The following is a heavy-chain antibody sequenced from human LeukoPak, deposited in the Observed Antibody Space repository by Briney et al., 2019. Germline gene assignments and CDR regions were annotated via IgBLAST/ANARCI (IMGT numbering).Heavy chain of an antibody. CDR3: AKASSLLVQMGPTIDY. D-gene: IGHD6-13*01. V-gene: IGHV3-23*01. CDR1: GFTFSSYA. Sequence: GGSLRLSCAASGFTFSSYAMSWVRQAPGKGLEWVSAISGSGGSTYYADSVKGRFTIPRDNSKNTLYLQMNSLRAEDTAVYYCAKASSLLVQMGPTIDYWGQGTLVTVSS. J-gene: IGHJ4*02. CDR2: ISGSGGST.